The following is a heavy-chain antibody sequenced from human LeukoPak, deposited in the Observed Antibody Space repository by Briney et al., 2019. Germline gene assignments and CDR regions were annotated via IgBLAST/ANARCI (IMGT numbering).Heavy chain of an antibody. Sequence: PGGSLRLSCAASRFTFSSYGMSWVRQAPGKGPEWVSSISGSGGTTYYADSVKGRFTISRDNSKNTLYLQMNSLRAEDTAVYYCAKPPSGNYYGDFDYWGQGTLVTVSS. D-gene: IGHD3-22*01. J-gene: IGHJ4*02. CDR1: RFTFSSYG. CDR2: ISGSGGTT. CDR3: AKPPSGNYYGDFDY. V-gene: IGHV3-23*01.